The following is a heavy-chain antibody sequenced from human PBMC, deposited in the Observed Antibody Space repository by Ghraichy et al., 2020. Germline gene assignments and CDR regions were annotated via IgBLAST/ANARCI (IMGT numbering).Heavy chain of an antibody. CDR1: GYTFSSYN. Sequence: ASVKVSCKTSGYTFSSYNMHWVRQAPGQRPEWMGWINDANGYTKYSQKFQGRVTFTIDTPASTAYMELSSLRSEDTAVFYCERWHGSGSFRIDYWGQGTLVIVSS. J-gene: IGHJ4*02. V-gene: IGHV1-3*01. CDR3: ERWHGSGSFRIDY. CDR2: INDANGYT. D-gene: IGHD3-10*01.